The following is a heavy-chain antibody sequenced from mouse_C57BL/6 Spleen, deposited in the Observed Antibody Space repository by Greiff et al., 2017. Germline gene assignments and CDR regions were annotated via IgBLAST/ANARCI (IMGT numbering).Heavy chain of an antibody. D-gene: IGHD1-1*01. J-gene: IGHJ2*01. Sequence: EVQLQQSGAELVRPGASVKLSCTASGFNIKDDYMHWVKQRPEQGLEWIGRIDPENGDTEYASKFQGKATITADTSSNTAYLQLSSLTSEDTAVYYCTRYYYGSSNYFDYWGQGTTLTVSS. CDR1: GFNIKDDY. CDR2: IDPENGDT. CDR3: TRYYYGSSNYFDY. V-gene: IGHV14-4*01.